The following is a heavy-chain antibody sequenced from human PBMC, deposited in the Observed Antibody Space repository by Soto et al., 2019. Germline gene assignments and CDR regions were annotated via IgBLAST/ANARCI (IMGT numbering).Heavy chain of an antibody. V-gene: IGHV3-21*01. CDR3: ARVGYSSGWLPDY. Sequence: EVQLVESGGGLVKPGGSLSLSCAASGFTFSSNSMKWVRQAPGKGLEWVSLISSSSSYIYYADSVKGRFTISRDNAKNSLYLQMNSLRAEDTAVYYCARVGYSSGWLPDYWGQGTLVTVSS. CDR2: ISSSSSYI. J-gene: IGHJ4*02. CDR1: GFTFSSNS. D-gene: IGHD6-19*01.